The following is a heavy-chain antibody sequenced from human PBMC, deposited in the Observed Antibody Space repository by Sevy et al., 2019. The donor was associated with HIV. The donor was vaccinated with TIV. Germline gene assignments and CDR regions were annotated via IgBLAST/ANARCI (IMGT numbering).Heavy chain of an antibody. Sequence: ASVKVSCKASGYTITRYYMHWMRQAPGQGLEWMGIINPSDGGTTYAQKFQGRVTMTRDTSTSTVYMELSSPGSEDTAVYYCASYTTGSRGDYWGQGTLVTVSS. J-gene: IGHJ4*02. CDR1: GYTITRYY. CDR2: INPSDGGT. V-gene: IGHV1-46*01. D-gene: IGHD3-16*01. CDR3: ASYTTGSRGDY.